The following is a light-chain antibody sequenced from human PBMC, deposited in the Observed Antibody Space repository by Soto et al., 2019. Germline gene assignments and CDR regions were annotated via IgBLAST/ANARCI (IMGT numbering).Light chain of an antibody. CDR1: QSISSY. V-gene: IGKV3-11*01. Sequence: EIVLTQSPATLSLSPGERATLSCRASQSISSYLAWYQQKPGQAPRLLIYDGSNRATGIPARFSGSGSETDFTLTISSLEPEDFASYYCQQRRSWPLTFGGGNKVEIK. CDR3: QQRRSWPLT. CDR2: DGS. J-gene: IGKJ4*01.